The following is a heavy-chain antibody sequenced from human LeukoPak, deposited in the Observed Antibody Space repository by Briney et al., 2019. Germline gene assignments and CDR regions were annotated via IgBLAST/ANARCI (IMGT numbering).Heavy chain of an antibody. V-gene: IGHV1-2*02. Sequence: GESLKISCKASTYTFTGYYINWVRQAPGQGPEWMGWMNPNSGGTSFAQKFQGRVTMTRDTSISTAYMELSRLRSDDTAVYYCARRHIDCSTTTCYVDYWGQGTLVTVSS. CDR3: ARRHIDCSTTTCYVDY. CDR2: MNPNSGGT. J-gene: IGHJ4*02. CDR1: TYTFTGYY. D-gene: IGHD2-2*01.